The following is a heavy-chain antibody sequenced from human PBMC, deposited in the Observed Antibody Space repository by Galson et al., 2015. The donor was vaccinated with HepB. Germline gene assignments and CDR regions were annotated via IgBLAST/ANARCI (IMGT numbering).Heavy chain of an antibody. CDR3: ARVDYGSGTPRDY. J-gene: IGHJ4*02. Sequence: LRLSCAASGFTFSSYSMNWVRQAPGKGLEWVSYISSSSSTIYYADSVKGRFTISRDNAKNSLYLQMNSLRAEDTAVYYCARVDYGSGTPRDYWGQGTLVTVSS. V-gene: IGHV3-48*01. D-gene: IGHD3-10*01. CDR2: ISSSSSTI. CDR1: GFTFSSYS.